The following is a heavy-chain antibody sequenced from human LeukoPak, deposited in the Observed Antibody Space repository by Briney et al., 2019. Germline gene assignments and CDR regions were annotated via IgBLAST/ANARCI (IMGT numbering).Heavy chain of an antibody. J-gene: IGHJ3*02. D-gene: IGHD2-2*01. CDR2: IYPGDSDT. Sequence: GESLKISCKGSGYSFTNYWIGWVRQMPGKGLEWMGIIYPGDSDTRYSPSFQGQVTISADKSISTAYLQWSSLKASDTAMYYCARTYCSSTSCSLRAFDIWGQGTMVTVSS. CDR3: ARTYCSSTSCSLRAFDI. V-gene: IGHV5-51*01. CDR1: GYSFTNYW.